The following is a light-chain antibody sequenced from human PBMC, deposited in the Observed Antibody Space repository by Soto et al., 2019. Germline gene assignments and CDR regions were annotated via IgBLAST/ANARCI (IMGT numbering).Light chain of an antibody. J-gene: IGLJ1*01. V-gene: IGLV1-51*01. CDR1: TSNIGNNY. CDR2: DHN. Sequence: QSVLTQPPSVSASPGQRVTIYCSGSTSNIGNNYVSWYQQLPGTAPKLLIYDHNKRPSGIPDRFSGSKSGTSATLGITGLQXGDEADYYCATWDSGLSVYVFGTGTKV. CDR3: ATWDSGLSVYV.